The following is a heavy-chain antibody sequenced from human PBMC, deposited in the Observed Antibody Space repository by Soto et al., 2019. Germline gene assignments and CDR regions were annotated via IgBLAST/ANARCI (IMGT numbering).Heavy chain of an antibody. CDR2: IIPIFGTA. D-gene: IGHD3-22*01. V-gene: IGHV1-69*06. J-gene: IGHJ6*02. CDR1: GDTFSSYS. CDR3: ATAMIVRYYYYYYGMDV. Sequence: SVKVSCKASGDTFSSYSISWVRQAPGEGLEWMGGIIPIFGTANYAQNVQGRVTITADKSTSTAYKELSSLRSEDTAVYYCATAMIVRYYYYYYGMDVWGQVTTATVS.